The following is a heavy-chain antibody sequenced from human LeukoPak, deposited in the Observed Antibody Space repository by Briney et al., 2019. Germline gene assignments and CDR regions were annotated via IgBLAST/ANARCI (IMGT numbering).Heavy chain of an antibody. D-gene: IGHD2-8*01. CDR1: GFTFSSYE. CDR2: ISGGSSYT. Sequence: PGGSLRLSCAASGFTFSSYEMNWVRQAPGKGLEWVSSISGGSSYTTYADSVKGRFTISRDNAKNFLYLQMNSLRADDTAVYYCARGIMYYFYAMDVWGQGTTVAVSS. CDR3: ARGIMYYFYAMDV. V-gene: IGHV3-48*03. J-gene: IGHJ6*02.